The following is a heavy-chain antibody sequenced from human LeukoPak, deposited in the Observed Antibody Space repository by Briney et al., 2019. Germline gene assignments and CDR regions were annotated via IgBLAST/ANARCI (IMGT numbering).Heavy chain of an antibody. V-gene: IGHV3-69-1*01. J-gene: IGHJ4*02. Sequence: AGGSLRLSCAGSGFTFSTSAMNWVRQVPGKGLEWVSSIDDGSLIYYSASVKGRFSISRDNARDSVYLQMDSLRAEDTAVYYCARDPERYLRTGHYDYWGQGTLVIVSS. CDR2: IDDGSLI. CDR3: ARDPERYLRTGHYDY. D-gene: IGHD3-10*02. CDR1: GFTFSTSA.